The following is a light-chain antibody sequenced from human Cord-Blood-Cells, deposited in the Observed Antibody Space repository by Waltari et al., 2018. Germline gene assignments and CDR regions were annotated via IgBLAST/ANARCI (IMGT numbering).Light chain of an antibody. CDR3: QQYDNLPLT. CDR2: DAS. J-gene: IGKJ4*01. Sequence: DIQMTQSPSSLSASVGDRVTITCQAIQDISNYLNWYQQKPGKAPKLLIYDASNLETEVPSRFSGSGSRTDFTFTIISLQPEDIATYYCQQYDNLPLTFGGGTKVEIK. V-gene: IGKV1-33*01. CDR1: QDISNY.